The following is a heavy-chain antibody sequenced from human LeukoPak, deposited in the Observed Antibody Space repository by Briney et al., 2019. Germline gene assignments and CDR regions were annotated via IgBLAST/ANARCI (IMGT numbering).Heavy chain of an antibody. CDR1: GGSFSGYY. D-gene: IGHD5-12*01. Sequence: PSETLSLTCAVYGGSFSGYYWRWIRQPPGKGLEWIGEINHSGSTNYNPSLKSRVTISVDTSKNQFSLRLTSVTAADTAVYYCARVYGGYDFNYYYYYMDVWGKGTTVTISS. CDR3: ARVYGGYDFNYYYYYMDV. V-gene: IGHV4-34*01. J-gene: IGHJ6*03. CDR2: INHSGST.